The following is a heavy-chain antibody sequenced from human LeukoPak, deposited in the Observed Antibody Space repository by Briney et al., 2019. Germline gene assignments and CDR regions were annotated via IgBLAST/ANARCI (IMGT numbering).Heavy chain of an antibody. CDR3: ASGQGLVRGRYYFDY. D-gene: IGHD6-6*01. Sequence: SGTLSLTCAVSGGSISSSNWWSWVRQPPGKGLEWIGEIYHSGSTNYNPSLKSRVTISVDKSKNQFSLKLSSVTAADTAVYYCASGQGLVRGRYYFDYWGQGTLVTVSS. CDR1: GGSISSSNW. J-gene: IGHJ4*02. CDR2: IYHSGST. V-gene: IGHV4-4*02.